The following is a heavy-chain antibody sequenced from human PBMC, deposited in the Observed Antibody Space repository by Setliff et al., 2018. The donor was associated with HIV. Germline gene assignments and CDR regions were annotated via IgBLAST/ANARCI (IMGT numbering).Heavy chain of an antibody. CDR2: IYTSGSS. Sequence: SETLSLTCTVSGGSISSDSYYWSWIRQPAGKGLEWIGRIYTSGSSNYNPSLKSRVTISVDTSKNQFSLKLSSVTAADTAVYYCARASKLRYFDWLLYGEYYFDYWGQGTPVTVSS. J-gene: IGHJ4*02. D-gene: IGHD3-9*01. CDR3: ARASKLRYFDWLLYGEYYFDY. V-gene: IGHV4-61*02. CDR1: GGSISSDSYY.